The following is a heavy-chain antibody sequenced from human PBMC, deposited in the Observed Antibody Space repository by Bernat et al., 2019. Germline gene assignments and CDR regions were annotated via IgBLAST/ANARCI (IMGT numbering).Heavy chain of an antibody. J-gene: IGHJ5*02. D-gene: IGHD3-10*01. V-gene: IGHV3-23*04. CDR2: ISGSGDST. CDR3: ARDVGPTVMVQGVISP. Sequence: EVQLVESGEGFVQSGGSLRLSCAASGFSFSSYAMYWVRQAPGKGLEWVSAISGSGDSTYYADSVKGRFSISRDSSKNTLYLQLNSLRAEDTAIFYCARDVGPTVMVQGVISPWGQGTLVTVSS. CDR1: GFSFSSYA.